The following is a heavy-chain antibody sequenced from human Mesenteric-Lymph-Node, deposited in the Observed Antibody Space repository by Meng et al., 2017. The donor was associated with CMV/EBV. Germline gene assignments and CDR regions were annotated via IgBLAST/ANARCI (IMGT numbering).Heavy chain of an antibody. Sequence: GSLRLSCTVSGFSISSGYYWGWIRQPPGKGLEWIGSIYHSGSTYYNPSLKNRVTISVDTSKNQFSLKLSSVTAADTAVYYCARDPVGGYFDLWGRGTLVTVSS. CDR2: IYHSGST. CDR3: ARDPVGGYFDL. V-gene: IGHV4-38-2*02. CDR1: GFSISSGYY. J-gene: IGHJ2*01. D-gene: IGHD3-16*01.